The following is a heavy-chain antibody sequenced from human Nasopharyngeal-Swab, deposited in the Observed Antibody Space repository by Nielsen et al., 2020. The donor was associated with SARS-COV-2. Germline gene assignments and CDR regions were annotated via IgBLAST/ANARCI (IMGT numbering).Heavy chain of an antibody. CDR2: IHYSGST. Sequence: SETLSLTFTVSGGSISSYYWSWIRQPPGKGLEWIGYIHYSGSTNYNPSLKSRVTISVDTSKNQFSLKLSSVTAADTAVYYCAREVTNYGMDVWGQGTTVTVSS. CDR3: AREVTNYGMDV. J-gene: IGHJ6*02. CDR1: GGSISSYY. D-gene: IGHD4-17*01. V-gene: IGHV4-59*01.